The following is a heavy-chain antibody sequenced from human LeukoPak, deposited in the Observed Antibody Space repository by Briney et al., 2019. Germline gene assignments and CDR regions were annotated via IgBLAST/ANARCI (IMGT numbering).Heavy chain of an antibody. Sequence: SETLSLTCTVSGGSISSGDYYWSWIRQPPGKGLEWIGYIYYSGSTYYNPSLKSRVTISVDTSKNQFSLKLSSVTAADTAVYYCARWSTYYYDSSGYYVDYWGQGTLVTVSS. D-gene: IGHD3-22*01. CDR1: GGSISSGDYY. J-gene: IGHJ4*02. V-gene: IGHV4-30-4*08. CDR2: IYYSGST. CDR3: ARWSTYYYDSSGYYVDY.